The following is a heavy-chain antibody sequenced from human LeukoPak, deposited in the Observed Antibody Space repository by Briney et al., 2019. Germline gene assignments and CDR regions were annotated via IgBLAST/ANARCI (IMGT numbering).Heavy chain of an antibody. CDR2: MNPNSGIT. CDR3: TRAGERPIRYFDY. CDR1: GYSFSSYD. D-gene: IGHD3-9*01. Sequence: ASVKVSCKASGYSFSSYDINWVRQATGQGLEWMGWMNPNSGITGYAQKFQGRVTMTRNTSINTAYMELSSLRSEDTAVYFCTRAGERPIRYFDYWGQGTPVTVSS. V-gene: IGHV1-8*01. J-gene: IGHJ4*02.